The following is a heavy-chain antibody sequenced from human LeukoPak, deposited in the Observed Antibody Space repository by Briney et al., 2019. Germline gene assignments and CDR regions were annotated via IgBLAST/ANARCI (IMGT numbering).Heavy chain of an antibody. Sequence: GRSLRLSCAASGFTFSSHGMHWVRQAPGKGLEWVAVISYDGSNKYYADSVKGRFTISRDNSKNTLYLQMNSLRAEDTAVYYCAKCMNIVVVPAASFGMDVWGKGTTVTVSS. V-gene: IGHV3-30*18. J-gene: IGHJ6*04. CDR3: AKCMNIVVVPAASFGMDV. CDR1: GFTFSSHG. CDR2: ISYDGSNK. D-gene: IGHD2-2*01.